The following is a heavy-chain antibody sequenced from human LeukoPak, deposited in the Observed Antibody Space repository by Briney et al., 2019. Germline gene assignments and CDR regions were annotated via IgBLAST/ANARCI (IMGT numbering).Heavy chain of an antibody. D-gene: IGHD6-13*01. J-gene: IGHJ3*02. CDR3: TTDGGSIAAADDEVGAFDI. V-gene: IGHV3-15*01. CDR2: IKSKTDSGTT. CDR1: GFTFSNAW. Sequence: TGGSLRLSCAASGFTFSNAWMSWVRQAPGKGLEWVGRIKSKTDSGTTDYAAPVKGRFTISRDDSKNTLYLQMNSLKTEDTAVYYCTTDGGSIAAADDEVGAFDIWGQGTMVTVSS.